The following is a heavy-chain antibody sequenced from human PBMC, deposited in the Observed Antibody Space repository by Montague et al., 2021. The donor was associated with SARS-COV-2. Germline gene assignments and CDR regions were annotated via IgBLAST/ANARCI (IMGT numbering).Heavy chain of an antibody. CDR2: YYYGGST. D-gene: IGHD5-12*01. Sequence: SETLSLTCTVSGDSISSSCYYGCWSHQPPGRGQECSGSYYYGGSTYNKPSLKSGVTIAVETSKNQFSLKRSAVTAEDTAVYYCARHARRGIVATPSGWLDPWGQGTLVTVSS. CDR1: GDSISSSCYY. V-gene: IGHV4-39*01. CDR3: ARHARRGIVATPSGWLDP. J-gene: IGHJ5*02.